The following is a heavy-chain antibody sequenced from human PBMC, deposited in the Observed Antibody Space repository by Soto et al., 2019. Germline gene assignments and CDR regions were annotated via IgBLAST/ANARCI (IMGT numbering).Heavy chain of an antibody. J-gene: IGHJ5*02. CDR2: ISAYNGNT. CDR3: ARDPFQGGAVRAAAGRSWFDP. CDR1: GYTFTSYG. D-gene: IGHD6-13*01. V-gene: IGHV1-18*04. Sequence: QVQLVQSGAEVKKPGASVKVSCKASGYTFTSYGISWVRQAPGQGLEWMGWISAYNGNTNYARKLQGRVTMTTYTSTSTAYMELRSRRSDDTAVYYCARDPFQGGAVRAAAGRSWFDPWGQGTLVTVSS.